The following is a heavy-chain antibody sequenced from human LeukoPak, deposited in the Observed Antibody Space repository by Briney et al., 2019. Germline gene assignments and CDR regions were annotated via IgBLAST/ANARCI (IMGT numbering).Heavy chain of an antibody. D-gene: IGHD3-10*01. CDR2: IIPIFGTA. CDR1: GGTFSSYA. CDR3: ARDRPFGPRGYFDY. J-gene: IGHJ4*02. V-gene: IGHV1-69*05. Sequence: ASVKVSCKASGGTFSSYAISWVRQAPGQGLEWMGGIIPIFGTANYAQKFQGRVTITTDESTSTAYMELRSLRSDDTAVYYCARDRPFGPRGYFDYWGQGTLVTVSS.